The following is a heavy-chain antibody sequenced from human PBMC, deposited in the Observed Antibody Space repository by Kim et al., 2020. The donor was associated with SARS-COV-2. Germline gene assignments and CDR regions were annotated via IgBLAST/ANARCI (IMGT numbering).Heavy chain of an antibody. V-gene: IGHV1-69*13. CDR1: GGTFSSYA. J-gene: IGHJ6*02. CDR3: VRTGTHDIPFYGMDV. D-gene: IGHD1-7*01. Sequence: SVKVSCKAYGGTFSSYAISWVRQAPGQGLEWMGGIIPIFGTANYAQKFQGRVTITADESTSTAYMELSSLRSEDTAVYYCVRTGTHDIPFYGMDVWGQGTTVTVSS. CDR2: IIPIFGTA.